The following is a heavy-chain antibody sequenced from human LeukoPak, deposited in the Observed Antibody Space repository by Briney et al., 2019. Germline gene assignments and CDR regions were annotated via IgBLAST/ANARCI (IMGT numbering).Heavy chain of an antibody. CDR3: ATNIPGTTYFDP. Sequence: SETLSLTCAVSGGSFSGYYWTWIRQPPGKGLEWIGEINHGGTTNYNPSLTSRVTISVDTSKNQFSLNLTSVTAADTAIYYCATNIPGTTYFDPWGQGTLVTVSS. V-gene: IGHV4-34*01. J-gene: IGHJ4*02. CDR1: GGSFSGYY. CDR2: INHGGTT. D-gene: IGHD1-14*01.